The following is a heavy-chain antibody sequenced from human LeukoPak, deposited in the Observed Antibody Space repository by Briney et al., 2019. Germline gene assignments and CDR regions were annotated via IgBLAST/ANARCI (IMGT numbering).Heavy chain of an antibody. CDR1: GYTFTSYG. Sequence: ASVKVSRKASGYTFTSYGISWVRQAPGQGLEWMGWISAYNGNTNYAQKLQGRVTMTTDTSTSTAYMELRSLRSDDTAVYYCARDLTMVRGVIRYYFDYWGQGTLVTVSS. D-gene: IGHD3-10*01. CDR3: ARDLTMVRGVIRYYFDY. J-gene: IGHJ4*02. CDR2: ISAYNGNT. V-gene: IGHV1-18*04.